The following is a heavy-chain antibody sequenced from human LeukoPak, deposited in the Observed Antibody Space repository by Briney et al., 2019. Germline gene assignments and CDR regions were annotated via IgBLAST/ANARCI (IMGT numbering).Heavy chain of an antibody. CDR3: TRETYSSGWAFDY. Sequence: PGGSLRLSCTASGFSSGDYAMSWVRQAPGKGLEWVGFIYSKPSGGTTEYAASVKGRFTISRDDSKSIGYLQMNSLKTEDTAVYFCTRETYSSGWAFDYWGQGTLVTVSS. V-gene: IGHV3-49*04. CDR1: GFSSGDYA. CDR2: IYSKPSGGTT. J-gene: IGHJ4*02. D-gene: IGHD6-19*01.